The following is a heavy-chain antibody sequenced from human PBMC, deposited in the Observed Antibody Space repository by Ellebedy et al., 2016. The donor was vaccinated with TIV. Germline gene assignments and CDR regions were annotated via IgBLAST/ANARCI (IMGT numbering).Heavy chain of an antibody. V-gene: IGHV1-69*10. CDR1: GDTFSNYA. D-gene: IGHD2/OR15-2a*01. Sequence: SVKVSXKASGDTFSNYAISWVRQAPGQGLEWMGGIIPFLGTANYAQNFQGRVTITADKSTSTAYMDLSSLRSDDTAVYYCARDRGGSYLNYYGMDVWGQGTTVTVSS. J-gene: IGHJ6*02. CDR2: IIPFLGTA. CDR3: ARDRGGSYLNYYGMDV.